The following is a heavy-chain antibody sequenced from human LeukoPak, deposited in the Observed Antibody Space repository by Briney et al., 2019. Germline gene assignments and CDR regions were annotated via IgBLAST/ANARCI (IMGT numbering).Heavy chain of an antibody. D-gene: IGHD6-19*01. Sequence: PSKTLSLTCTVSGGSFSSYYWSWIRQSPGKGLEWIGYIDYSGSTIYNPSLKSQFTISVDTSKNQFSLNLSSVTAADTAVYYCARHGSDWTFDYWGQGTLVTVSS. V-gene: IGHV4-59*08. CDR1: GGSFSSYY. J-gene: IGHJ4*02. CDR3: ARHGSDWTFDY. CDR2: IDYSGST.